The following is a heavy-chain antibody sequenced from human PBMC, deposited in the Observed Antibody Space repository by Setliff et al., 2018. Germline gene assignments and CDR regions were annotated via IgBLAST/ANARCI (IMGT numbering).Heavy chain of an antibody. Sequence: SETLSLTCSVSGDSISSSDHYWGWLRQPPGKGLEWIANIYFNGNTNRKPSLKSRVTISIDTSKNQFSLRLSSVTAADTATYYCARVRVVQGYYEFDSWGQGTLVTVSS. CDR1: GDSISSSDHY. V-gene: IGHV4-39*07. J-gene: IGHJ4*02. CDR2: IYFNGNT. D-gene: IGHD3-16*01. CDR3: ARVRVVQGYYEFDS.